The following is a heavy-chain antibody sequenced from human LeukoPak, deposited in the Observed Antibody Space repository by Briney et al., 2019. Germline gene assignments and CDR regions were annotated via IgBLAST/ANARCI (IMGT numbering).Heavy chain of an antibody. D-gene: IGHD6-6*01. CDR1: GGTFSSYA. Sequence: SVKVSCKASGGTFSSYAISWVRQAPGQGLEWMGGIIPIFGTANYAQKFQGRVTITADESTSTAYMELSSLRSEDTAVYYCARVGGNSSGDAFDIWGQRTMVTVSS. J-gene: IGHJ3*02. CDR3: ARVGGNSSGDAFDI. CDR2: IIPIFGTA. V-gene: IGHV1-69*13.